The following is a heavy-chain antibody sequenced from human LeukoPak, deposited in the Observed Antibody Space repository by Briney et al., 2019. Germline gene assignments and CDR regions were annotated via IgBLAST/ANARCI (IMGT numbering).Heavy chain of an antibody. V-gene: IGHV4-59*01. Sequence: SETLSLTCTVSGGSISSYYWSWIRQPPGKGLEWIGYIYYSGSTNYNPSLKSRVTISVDTSKNQFSLKLSSVTAADTAVYYCARDVHYGSGSSDYWGQGTLVTVSS. CDR3: ARDVHYGSGSSDY. CDR1: GGSISSYY. J-gene: IGHJ4*02. CDR2: IYYSGST. D-gene: IGHD3-10*01.